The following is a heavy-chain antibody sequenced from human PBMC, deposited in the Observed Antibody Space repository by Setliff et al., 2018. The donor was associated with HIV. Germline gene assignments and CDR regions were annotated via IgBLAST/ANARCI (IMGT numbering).Heavy chain of an antibody. D-gene: IGHD2-2*01. V-gene: IGHV1-3*01. CDR2: INAGNGNT. CDR3: ARLSSAAMWGGGAFDI. CDR1: GYSFTSYT. J-gene: IGHJ3*02. Sequence: ASVKVSCKASGYSFTSYTIHWVRQAPGQRLEWMGWINAGNGNTKYSQKFRGRVTFTRDTSASTAYMELSGLGFEDTAVYYCARLSSAAMWGGGAFDIWGQGTMVTRLL.